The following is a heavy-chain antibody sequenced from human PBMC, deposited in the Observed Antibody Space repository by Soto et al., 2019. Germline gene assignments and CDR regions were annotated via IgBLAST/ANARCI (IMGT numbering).Heavy chain of an antibody. Sequence: EVQLVESGGGLVQPGGSLRLSCVASGFTFSNHWMSWVRQAPGKGLEWVANIKQDERVKTYVGSVRCRFTISRDNARSSLYLEMSSLREEDTAVYYCAKDSYSKGDIWGQGTLVTVSS. D-gene: IGHD1-26*01. V-gene: IGHV3-7*03. CDR3: AKDSYSKGDI. CDR2: IKQDERVK. J-gene: IGHJ4*02. CDR1: GFTFSNHW.